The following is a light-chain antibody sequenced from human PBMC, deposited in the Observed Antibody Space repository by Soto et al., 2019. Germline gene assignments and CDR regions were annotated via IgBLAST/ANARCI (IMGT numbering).Light chain of an antibody. Sequence: IVLAQSPGNRSLSPGEGATLSCRASESVASSYLAWYQQIPGQAPRLLIYGASTRATGIPARLSGSGSGTEFTLTISSLQSEDFAVYYCQQYNNWPSITFGQGTRLEIK. J-gene: IGKJ5*01. CDR2: GAS. CDR1: ESVASSY. V-gene: IGKV3D-15*01. CDR3: QQYNNWPSIT.